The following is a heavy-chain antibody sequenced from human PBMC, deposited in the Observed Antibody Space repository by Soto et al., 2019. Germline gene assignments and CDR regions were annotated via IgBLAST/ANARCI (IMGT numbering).Heavy chain of an antibody. CDR1: GGSFSGYY. J-gene: IGHJ4*02. D-gene: IGHD3-3*01. CDR2: INHSGST. V-gene: IGHV4-34*01. Sequence: QVQLQQWGAGLLKPSETLSLTCAVYGGSFSGYYWSWIRQPPGKGLEWIGEINHSGSTNYNPSLKSRVTISVDTSKNQFSLKLSSVTAADTAVYYCALQIYDFWSGYYSYWGQGTLVTVSS. CDR3: ALQIYDFWSGYYSY.